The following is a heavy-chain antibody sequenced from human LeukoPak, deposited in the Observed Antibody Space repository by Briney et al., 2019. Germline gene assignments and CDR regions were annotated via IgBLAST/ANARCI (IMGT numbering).Heavy chain of an antibody. CDR1: GGSISSYY. CDR3: ARITGTTAY. D-gene: IGHD1-7*01. Sequence: PSETLSLTCTVSGGSISSYYWSWIRQPPGKGLEWIGYIYYSGSTDYNPSLKSRVTISIDTSKNQFSLKLSPVTAADTAVYYCARITGTTAYWGQGTLVTVSS. CDR2: IYYSGST. J-gene: IGHJ4*02. V-gene: IGHV4-59*01.